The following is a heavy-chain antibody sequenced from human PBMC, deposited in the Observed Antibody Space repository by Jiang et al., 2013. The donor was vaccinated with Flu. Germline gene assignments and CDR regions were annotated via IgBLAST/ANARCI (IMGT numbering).Heavy chain of an antibody. V-gene: IGHV6-1*01. CDR1: SSNSAA. CDR2: TYYRSKWYN. CDR3: AGSSRSGTVY. D-gene: IGHD1-1*01. Sequence: SSNSAAWNWIRQSPSRGLEWLGRTYYRSKWYNDYAVSVKSRITINPDTSKNQFSLQLNSVTPEDTAVYYCAGSSRSGTVYWGQGTLVTVSS. J-gene: IGHJ4*02.